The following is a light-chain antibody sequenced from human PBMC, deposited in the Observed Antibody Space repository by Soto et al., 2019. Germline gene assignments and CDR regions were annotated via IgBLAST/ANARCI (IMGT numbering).Light chain of an antibody. CDR2: AAS. J-gene: IGKJ4*01. CDR1: QGIRND. V-gene: IGKV1-6*01. Sequence: QVTQCISSLSECIGDRVISTGRACQGIRNDLGWYQQKPGKAPKLLIYAASSLQSGVPSRFSGSGSGTDFTLTISSLQPEDFATYYCLQDYNYPLTFGGRSMVDI. CDR3: LQDYNYPLT.